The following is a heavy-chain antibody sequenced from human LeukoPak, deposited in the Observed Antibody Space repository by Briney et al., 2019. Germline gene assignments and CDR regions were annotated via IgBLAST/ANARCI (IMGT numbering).Heavy chain of an antibody. CDR2: ISSSSSTI. CDR1: GFTLSSYS. D-gene: IGHD6-13*01. V-gene: IGHV3-48*01. J-gene: IGHJ4*02. CDR3: ASDLTYSSSWGLDY. Sequence: GGSLRLSCAASGFTLSSYSMNWVRQAPGKGLEWVSYISSSSSTIYYADSVKGRFTISRDNAKNSLYLQMNSLRAEDTAVYYCASDLTYSSSWGLDYWGQGTLVTVSS.